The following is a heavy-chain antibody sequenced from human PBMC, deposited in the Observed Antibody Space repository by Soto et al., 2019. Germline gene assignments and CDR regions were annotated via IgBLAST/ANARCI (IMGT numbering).Heavy chain of an antibody. J-gene: IGHJ4*02. V-gene: IGHV3-23*01. Sequence: GGSLRLSCAASGFTFSSYAMSWVRQAPGKGLEWVSAISGSGGSTYYADSVKGRFTISRDNSKNTLYLQMNSLRAEDTAVYYCAKVRSRSNYAPGDYWGQGTLVTVSS. CDR3: AKVRSRSNYAPGDY. CDR1: GFTFSSYA. D-gene: IGHD4-4*01. CDR2: ISGSGGST.